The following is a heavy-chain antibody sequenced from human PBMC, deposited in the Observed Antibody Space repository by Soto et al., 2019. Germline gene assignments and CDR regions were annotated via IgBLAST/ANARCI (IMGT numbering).Heavy chain of an antibody. CDR3: AREYTAWPLAYGLDV. CDR1: GFTFSTYS. CDR2: ISGRSDI. Sequence: GGSLRLSCVGSGFTFSTYSINWVRQAPGKGLEWVSSISGRSDIYYADSVKGRFTISRDNAKNSVSLQMNSLRAEDTAVYYCAREYTAWPLAYGLDVWGQGTTVTVSS. V-gene: IGHV3-21*01. D-gene: IGHD2-2*02. J-gene: IGHJ6*02.